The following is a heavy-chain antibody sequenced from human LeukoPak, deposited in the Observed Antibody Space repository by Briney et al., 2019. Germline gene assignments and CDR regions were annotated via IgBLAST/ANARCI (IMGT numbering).Heavy chain of an antibody. J-gene: IGHJ4*02. Sequence: ASVKVSCKASGYTFTGYYMHWVRQAPGQGLEWMGWIIPNSGGTNYAQKFQGRVTMTRDTSISTAYMELSRLRSDDTAVYYCARAITMIVVVMGYWGQGTLVTVSS. CDR3: ARAITMIVVVMGY. D-gene: IGHD3-22*01. CDR1: GYTFTGYY. V-gene: IGHV1-2*02. CDR2: IIPNSGGT.